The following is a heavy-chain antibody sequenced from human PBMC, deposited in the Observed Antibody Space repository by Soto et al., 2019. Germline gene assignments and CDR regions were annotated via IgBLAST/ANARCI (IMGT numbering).Heavy chain of an antibody. CDR2: ISYDGSNK. J-gene: IGHJ4*02. Sequence: HPGGSLRLSCAASGFTFSSYGMHWVRQAPGKGLEWVAVISYDGSNKYYADSVKGRFTISRDNSKNTLYLQMNSLRAEDTAVYYCANVHAAAGTVSLDYWGQGTLVTVSS. CDR3: ANVHAAAGTVSLDY. D-gene: IGHD6-13*01. V-gene: IGHV3-30*18. CDR1: GFTFSSYG.